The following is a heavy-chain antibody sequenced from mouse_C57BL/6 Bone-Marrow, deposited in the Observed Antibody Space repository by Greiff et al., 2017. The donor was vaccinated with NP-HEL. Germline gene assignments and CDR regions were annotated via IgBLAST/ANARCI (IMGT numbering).Heavy chain of an antibody. J-gene: IGHJ3*01. CDR2: IYPGSGNT. CDR1: GYTFTDYY. V-gene: IGHV1-76*01. D-gene: IGHD3-2*02. Sequence: QVQLQQSGAELVRPGASVKLSCKASGYTFTDYYINWVKQRPGQGLEWIARIYPGSGNTYYNEKFKGKATLTAEKSSSTAYMQLSSLTSEDSAVYFCARDGRQLRFAYWGQGTLVTVSA. CDR3: ARDGRQLRFAY.